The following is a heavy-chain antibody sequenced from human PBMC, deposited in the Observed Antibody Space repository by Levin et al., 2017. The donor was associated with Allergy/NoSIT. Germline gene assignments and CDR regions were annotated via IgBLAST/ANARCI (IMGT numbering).Heavy chain of an antibody. CDR3: ARDGGITIFGVVYYDDGMDV. J-gene: IGHJ6*02. CDR1: GFTFSSYW. V-gene: IGHV3-7*01. D-gene: IGHD3-3*01. Sequence: GESLKISCAASGFTFSSYWMSWVRQAPGKGLEWVSNIKQDGSEKYYVDSVKGRFTISRDNAKNSLYLQMNSLRAEDTAVYYCARDGGITIFGVVYYDDGMDVWGQGTTVTVSS. CDR2: IKQDGSEK.